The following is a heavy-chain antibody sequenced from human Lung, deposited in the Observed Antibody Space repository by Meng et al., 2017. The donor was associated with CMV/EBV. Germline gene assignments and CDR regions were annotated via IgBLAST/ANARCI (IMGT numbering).Heavy chain of an antibody. V-gene: IGHV3-23*03. CDR3: AKCSSTSCRYFDY. Sequence: GGSXRLSCAASGFTFSRYGMSWVRQAPGKGLEWVSVMYSGGSSTFYADSVQGRFTISRDESKNTLYLQMNSLRAEDTALYYCAKCSSTSCRYFDYWGQGTXVTVSS. CDR1: GFTFSRYG. D-gene: IGHD2-2*01. J-gene: IGHJ4*02. CDR2: MYSGGSST.